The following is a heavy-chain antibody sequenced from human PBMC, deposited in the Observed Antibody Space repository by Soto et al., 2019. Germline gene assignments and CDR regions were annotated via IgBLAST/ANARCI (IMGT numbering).Heavy chain of an antibody. V-gene: IGHV4-39*01. J-gene: IGHJ6*03. CDR3: ARHPGGSGSHGYYYYYMDV. CDR1: GGSISSSIYY. CDR2: IYYSGST. Sequence: LEILSLTCTVSGGSISSSIYYWGWIRQPPGKGLEWIGSIYYSGSTNYNPSLKSRVTISVDTSKNQFSLKLSSVTAADTAVYYCARHPGGSGSHGYYYYYMDVWGKGTTVTVSS. D-gene: IGHD3-10*01.